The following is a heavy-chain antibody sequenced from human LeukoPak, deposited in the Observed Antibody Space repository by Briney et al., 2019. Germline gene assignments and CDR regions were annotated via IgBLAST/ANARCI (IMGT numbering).Heavy chain of an antibody. Sequence: GGSLRLSCAASGITFSTHAMSWVRQAPGKGLAWLSAISGSGGDTYYADSVKGRFTISRDNSKNVLYLQVDSLRAEDTAVYYCAKEWSVSNLRYFDCWGQGTLVTVSS. V-gene: IGHV3-23*01. J-gene: IGHJ4*02. D-gene: IGHD5/OR15-5a*01. CDR3: AKEWSVSNLRYFDC. CDR1: GITFSTHA. CDR2: ISGSGGDT.